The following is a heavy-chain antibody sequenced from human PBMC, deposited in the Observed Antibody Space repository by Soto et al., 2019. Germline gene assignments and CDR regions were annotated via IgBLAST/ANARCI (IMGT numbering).Heavy chain of an antibody. Sequence: PGGSLRLSCAASGFPLSDYWVHWVCQAPGKGLEWVSRIKRDGSTTNYADSVKGRFTISRDNAKNTLYLEMNSLRAEDTAVYYCASLSPITIFGVVTFTHNWFDPWGQGTLVTVSS. D-gene: IGHD3-3*01. J-gene: IGHJ5*02. V-gene: IGHV3-74*01. CDR3: ASLSPITIFGVVTFTHNWFDP. CDR1: GFPLSDYW. CDR2: IKRDGSTT.